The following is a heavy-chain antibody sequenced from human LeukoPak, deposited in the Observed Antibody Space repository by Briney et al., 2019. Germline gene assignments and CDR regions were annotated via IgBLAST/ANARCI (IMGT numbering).Heavy chain of an antibody. V-gene: IGHV5-10-1*01. CDR2: IDPSDSYT. D-gene: IGHD4-17*01. Sequence: ESLTISCKGSGYSFTNYWISWVRQMPGKGLEWMGRIDPSDSYTKYSPSFEGHVTISVDKSISTAFLQWNSLKASDSAMYYCATGASKVTTDFANYWGQGTQVAVSS. J-gene: IGHJ4*02. CDR1: GYSFTNYW. CDR3: ATGASKVTTDFANY.